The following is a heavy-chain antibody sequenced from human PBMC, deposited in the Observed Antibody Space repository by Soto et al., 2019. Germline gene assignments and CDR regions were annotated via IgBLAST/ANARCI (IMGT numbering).Heavy chain of an antibody. CDR2: IYSSGST. J-gene: IGHJ6*02. V-gene: IGHV4-59*08. CDR3: ARHSLPFFYGSGPWDV. CDR1: SGSISNSY. D-gene: IGHD3-10*01. Sequence: QVQLQESGPGLVRPSETLSLTCTVSSGSISNSYWSWIRQSPGKGLEWIGYIYSSGSTNYNPSLKSRVTISVDTSQNQFSLKLSSLIAADTAVYYCARHSLPFFYGSGPWDVWGQGTTVTVSS.